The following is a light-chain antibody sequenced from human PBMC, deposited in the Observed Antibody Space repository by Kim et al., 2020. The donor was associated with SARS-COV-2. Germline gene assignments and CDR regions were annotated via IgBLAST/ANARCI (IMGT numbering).Light chain of an antibody. CDR2: RNN. V-gene: IGLV10-54*02. CDR3: SALDSSLSAWV. J-gene: IGLJ3*02. CDR1: SNIVGNQG. Sequence: SPTPTLTCTGNSNIVGNQGAAWLQQHQGHPPKLLSYRNNNRPSGISERFSASRSGNTASLTITGLQPEDEADYYCSALDSSLSAWVFGGGTQLTVL.